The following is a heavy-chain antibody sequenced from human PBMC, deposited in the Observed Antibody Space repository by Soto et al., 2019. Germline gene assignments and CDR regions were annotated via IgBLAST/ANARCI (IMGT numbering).Heavy chain of an antibody. J-gene: IGHJ3*02. Sequence: EVQLVEAGGGLVQPGGSLRLYCAASGFTFSSYSMNWVRQAPGKGLEWVSYISSSSSTISYVDSVKGRFTISRDNAKNSLYLQMNSLRAEDTAGYYCARDLHYAFDIWGQGTMVTVSS. CDR1: GFTFSSYS. CDR2: ISSSSSTI. CDR3: ARDLHYAFDI. V-gene: IGHV3-48*01.